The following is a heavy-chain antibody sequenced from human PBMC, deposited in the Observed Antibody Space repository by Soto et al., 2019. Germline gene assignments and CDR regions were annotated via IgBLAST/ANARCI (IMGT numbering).Heavy chain of an antibody. CDR2: IYYSGST. V-gene: IGHV4-30-4*01. CDR1: GGSISSGDYY. Sequence: QVQLQESGPGLVKPSQTLSLTCTVSGGSISSGDYYWSWIRQPPGKGLEWIGYIYYSGSTYYNPSLKSRVTISVDTSKNQFSLKLSSVTAADTAVYYCARVGTYYYDSSGPDFDYWGQGTLVTVSS. J-gene: IGHJ4*02. CDR3: ARVGTYYYDSSGPDFDY. D-gene: IGHD3-22*01.